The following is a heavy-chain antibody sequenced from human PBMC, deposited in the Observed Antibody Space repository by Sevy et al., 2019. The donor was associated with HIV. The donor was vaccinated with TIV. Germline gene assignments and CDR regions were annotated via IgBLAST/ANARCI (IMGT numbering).Heavy chain of an antibody. CDR3: ARRIYYDSSAYYWWFDP. Sequence: ASVKVSCKASGYTFTNYGISWVRQAPGQGLEWMGWISTHNGDTNYAQKLQGRVTRTTDTSTRTAYMELRSLRSDDTAVYYCARRIYYDSSAYYWWFDPWGQGTLVTVSS. CDR1: GYTFTNYG. D-gene: IGHD3-22*01. CDR2: ISTHNGDT. V-gene: IGHV1-18*01. J-gene: IGHJ5*02.